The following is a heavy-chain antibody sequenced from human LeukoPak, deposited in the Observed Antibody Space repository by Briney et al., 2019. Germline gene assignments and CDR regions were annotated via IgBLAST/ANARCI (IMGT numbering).Heavy chain of an antibody. CDR2: IRQDGGEK. J-gene: IGHJ4*02. D-gene: IGHD6-6*01. CDR3: AKEQYSSSYYFDY. Sequence: GGSLRLSCAASGFIFNNYWMTWVRQAPGKGLEWVANIRQDGGEKYYVESVRGRFTISRDNAENSLYLQINSLRAEDTAVYYCAKEQYSSSYYFDYWGQGTLVTVSS. CDR1: GFIFNNYW. V-gene: IGHV3-7*03.